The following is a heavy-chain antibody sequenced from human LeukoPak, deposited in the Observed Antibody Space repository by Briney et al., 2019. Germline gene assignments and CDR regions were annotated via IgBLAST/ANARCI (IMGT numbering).Heavy chain of an antibody. CDR2: INHSGST. D-gene: IGHD1-26*01. Sequence: SETLSLTCAVYGGSFSGYYWSWIRQPPGKGLEWIGEINHSGSTNYNPSLKSRVTISVDTSKNQFSLKLSSVTAADTAVYYCARAAVGAMYNWFDPWGQGTLVTVSS. V-gene: IGHV4-34*01. CDR1: GGSFSGYY. J-gene: IGHJ5*02. CDR3: ARAAVGAMYNWFDP.